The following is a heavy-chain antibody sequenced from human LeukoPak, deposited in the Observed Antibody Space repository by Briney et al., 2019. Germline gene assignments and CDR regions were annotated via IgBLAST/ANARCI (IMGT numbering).Heavy chain of an antibody. D-gene: IGHD3-10*02. J-gene: IGHJ6*04. CDR2: ISSSGSTI. CDR1: GFTFSSYE. V-gene: IGHV3-48*03. Sequence: PGGSLRLFCAASGFTFSSYEMNWVRQAAAKGLAWVSYISSSGSTIYYADSVKGRFTISRDNARNSLYLQMNTLRAEDTAVYYCAELGITMIGGVWGKGTTVTISS. CDR3: AELGITMIGGV.